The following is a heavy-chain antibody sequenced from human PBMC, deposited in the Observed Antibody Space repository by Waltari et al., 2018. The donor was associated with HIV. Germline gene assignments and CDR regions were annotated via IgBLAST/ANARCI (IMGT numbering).Heavy chain of an antibody. V-gene: IGHV4-59*01. CDR3: ARCEDFWSYGMDV. J-gene: IGHJ6*02. D-gene: IGHD3-3*01. Sequence: QVQLQESGPGLVKPSETLSLTCTVSGGSISNYYWSWIRQTPGKGLEWIGYIYSSGSTNYKPSFRSRVTISLDTSKSQFSMKLSSVTAADTAVYYCARCEDFWSYGMDVWGQGTTVTVSS. CDR2: IYSSGST. CDR1: GGSISNYY.